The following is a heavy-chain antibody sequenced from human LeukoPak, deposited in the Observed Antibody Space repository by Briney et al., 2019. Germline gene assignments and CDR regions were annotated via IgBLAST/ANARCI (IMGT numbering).Heavy chain of an antibody. D-gene: IGHD3-9*01. CDR1: GGTFSSYA. CDR3: ARCPADYDILTGYFQSEAFDI. V-gene: IGHV1-69*01. CDR2: IIPIFGTA. J-gene: IGHJ3*02. Sequence: ASVKVSCKASGGTFSSYAISWVRQAPGQGLEWMGGIIPIFGTANYAQKFQGRVTITADESTSTAYMELSSLRSEDTAVYYCARCPADYDILTGYFQSEAFDIWGQGTMVTVSS.